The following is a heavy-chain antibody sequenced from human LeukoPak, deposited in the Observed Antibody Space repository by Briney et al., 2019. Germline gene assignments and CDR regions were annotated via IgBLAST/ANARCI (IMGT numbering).Heavy chain of an antibody. CDR1: GFTFSSYG. V-gene: IGHV3-23*01. Sequence: PGGSLRLSCAASGFTFSSYGMSWVRQAPGKGLEWVSAISGSGGSTYYADSVKGRFTISRDNSKNTLYLQMNSLRAEDTAVYYCAKDGLWFGEFVYYMDVWGKGTTVTVSS. CDR3: AKDGLWFGEFVYYMDV. D-gene: IGHD3-10*01. CDR2: ISGSGGST. J-gene: IGHJ6*03.